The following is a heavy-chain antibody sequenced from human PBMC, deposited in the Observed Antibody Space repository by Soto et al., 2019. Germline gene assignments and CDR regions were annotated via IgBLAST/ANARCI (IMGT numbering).Heavy chain of an antibody. V-gene: IGHV3-9*01. D-gene: IGHD3-3*01. CDR3: AKGRYEFWSPYYFDS. CDR1: GLNFDDFA. Sequence: EVQLVESGGRLVQPGRSLRLSCVGTGLNFDDFAMHWVRQAPGKGLEWVSGITWNSRVLAYADSVKGRFTISRDNARNSLYLQMDSLLDEETALYYCAKGRYEFWSPYYFDSWGQGTLVTVS. CDR2: ITWNSRVL. J-gene: IGHJ4*02.